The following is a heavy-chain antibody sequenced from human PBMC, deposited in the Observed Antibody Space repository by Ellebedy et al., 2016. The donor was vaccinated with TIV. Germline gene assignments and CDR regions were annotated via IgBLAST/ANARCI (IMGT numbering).Heavy chain of an antibody. V-gene: IGHV3-30-3*01. CDR2: ISYAGSTK. J-gene: IGHJ3*02. CDR3: ARGLISGYYAGHAFDI. D-gene: IGHD3-22*01. Sequence: PGGSLRLSFAASGFTFSPYSMKWVRQAPGKGLGWVADISYAGSTKYADSVKGRFTISRDNSNNTLYLQMNSLRAEDTAVYYCARGLISGYYAGHAFDIWGQGTMVTVSS. CDR1: GFTFSPYS.